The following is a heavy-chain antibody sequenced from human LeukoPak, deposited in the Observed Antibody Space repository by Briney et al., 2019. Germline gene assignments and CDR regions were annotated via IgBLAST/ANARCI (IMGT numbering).Heavy chain of an antibody. Sequence: ETLSLTCTVSGGSISSYYWSWVRQPPGKGLEWVSAISGSGGSTYYADSVKGRFTISRDNSKNTLYLQMNSLRAEDTAVYYCAKDRNYYDSSGYFPWGQGTLVTVSS. CDR3: AKDRNYYDSSGYFP. CDR1: GGSISSYY. D-gene: IGHD3-22*01. V-gene: IGHV3-23*01. CDR2: ISGSGGST. J-gene: IGHJ4*02.